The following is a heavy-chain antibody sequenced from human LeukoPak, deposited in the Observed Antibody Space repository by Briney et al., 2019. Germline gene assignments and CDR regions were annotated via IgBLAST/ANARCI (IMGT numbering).Heavy chain of an antibody. CDR1: RFTFSSYW. CDR2: IKQDGSEK. J-gene: IGHJ4*02. D-gene: IGHD1-26*01. CDR3: ARDSFRGSYSDY. V-gene: IGHV3-7*01. Sequence: GGSLRLSCAASRFTFSSYWMSWVRQAPGKGLEWVANIKQDGSEKYYVDSVKGRFTISRDNAKNSLYLQMNSLRAGDTAVYYCARDSFRGSYSDYWGQGTLVTVSS.